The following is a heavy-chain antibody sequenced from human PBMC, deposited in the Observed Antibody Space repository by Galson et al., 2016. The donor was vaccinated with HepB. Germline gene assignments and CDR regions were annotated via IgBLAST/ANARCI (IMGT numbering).Heavy chain of an antibody. J-gene: IGHJ4*02. Sequence: QSGAEVKKPGESLKISCQVSGYNKFVTDWIGWVRQMPGKGLELMGIIYPADFDVKYGPSFQGQVTISADRSINTAYLQWTSLKASDTAMNYCARSPVWSGQLVGYFDLWGQGTLVTVSS. D-gene: IGHD1-26*01. CDR1: GYNKFVTDW. V-gene: IGHV5-51*01. CDR3: ARSPVWSGQLVGYFDL. CDR2: IYPADFDV.